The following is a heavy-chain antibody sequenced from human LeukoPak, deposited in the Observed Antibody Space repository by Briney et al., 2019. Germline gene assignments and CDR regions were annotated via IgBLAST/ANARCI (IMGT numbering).Heavy chain of an antibody. CDR3: ARARVIPASFDD. D-gene: IGHD3-16*02. CDR2: IYTSGRT. Sequence: SETLSLTCTVSGGSITFGSYYWTWTRQPAGKGLEWIGRIYTSGRTFYNPSLKSRVTISMDTSMNQFSLRLSSVTAADTAVYYYARARVIPASFDDWGQGALVTVSS. J-gene: IGHJ4*02. V-gene: IGHV4-61*02. CDR1: GGSITFGSYY.